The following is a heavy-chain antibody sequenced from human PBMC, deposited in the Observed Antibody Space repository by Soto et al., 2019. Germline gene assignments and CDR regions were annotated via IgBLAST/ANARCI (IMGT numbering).Heavy chain of an antibody. CDR1: GFTFTNYW. J-gene: IGHJ4*02. CDR2: IDGVGTGT. Sequence: EVQLVQSGGGSAQPRGSLRLSCAASGFTFTNYWMHWVRQVPGKGLVWVSRIDGVGTGTSYSDSVRGRFTISRDNAENMLYLQMNSLRADDTAVYYCTTVFEYWAQGTLVTVSS. V-gene: IGHV3-74*01. CDR3: TTVFEY.